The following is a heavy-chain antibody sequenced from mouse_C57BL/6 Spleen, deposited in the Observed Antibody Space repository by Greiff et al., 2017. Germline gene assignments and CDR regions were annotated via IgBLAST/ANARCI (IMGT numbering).Heavy chain of an antibody. D-gene: IGHD2-2*01. Sequence: VKLLESGAELVKPGASVKLSCKASGYTFTEYTIHWVKQRSGQGLEWIGWFYPGSGSIKYNEKFKDKATLTADKSSSTVYMELSRLTSEDSAVXFCARHEDDYGYDWDYFDYWGQGTTLTVSS. CDR1: GYTFTEYT. V-gene: IGHV1-62-2*01. J-gene: IGHJ2*01. CDR3: ARHEDDYGYDWDYFDY. CDR2: FYPGSGSI.